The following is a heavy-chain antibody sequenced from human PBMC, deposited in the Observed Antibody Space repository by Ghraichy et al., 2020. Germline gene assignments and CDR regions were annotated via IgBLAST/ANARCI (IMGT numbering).Heavy chain of an antibody. V-gene: IGHV3-21*01. CDR1: GFTFSSDS. Sequence: GGSLRLSCAASGFTFSSDSMNWVRQAPGKGLEWVVSISSSSRYIYYPDSVRGRFTISRDNAKNSLYLQMSSLRVEDTAVYYCARSYSSSRDWFDPWGQGTLVTVSS. J-gene: IGHJ5*02. CDR2: ISSSSRYI. D-gene: IGHD6-13*01. CDR3: ARSYSSSRDWFDP.